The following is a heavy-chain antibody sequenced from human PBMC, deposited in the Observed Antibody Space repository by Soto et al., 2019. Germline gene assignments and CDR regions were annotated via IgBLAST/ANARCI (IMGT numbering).Heavy chain of an antibody. Sequence: PGESLRLSCATSGIIFRNYSMGWVRQAPGKGLEWVSAISGSGDSTYYADSVKGRFTISRDNTKTTLYLQMTSLRVEDTVIFYCGKKAEKHFDWMSYADYWGQGTLVTVSS. CDR1: GIIFRNYS. J-gene: IGHJ4*02. CDR2: ISGSGDST. V-gene: IGHV3-23*01. CDR3: GKKAEKHFDWMSYADY. D-gene: IGHD3-9*01.